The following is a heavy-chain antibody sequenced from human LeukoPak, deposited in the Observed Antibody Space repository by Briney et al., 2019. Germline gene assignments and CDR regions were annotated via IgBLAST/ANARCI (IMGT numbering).Heavy chain of an antibody. D-gene: IGHD5-24*01. CDR2: ISYDGSNK. V-gene: IGHV3-30*04. J-gene: IGHJ1*01. Sequence: PGGSLRLSCAASGFNFSSYAMHWVRQAPGKGLEWVTIISYDGSNKYYADSVKGRFTISRDNAKNSLYLQMNSLRAEDTAVYYCARDRDAYAHGGQGTLVTVTS. CDR1: GFNFSSYA. CDR3: ARDRDAYAH.